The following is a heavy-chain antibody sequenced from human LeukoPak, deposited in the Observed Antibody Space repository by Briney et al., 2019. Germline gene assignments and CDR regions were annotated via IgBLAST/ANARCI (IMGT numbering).Heavy chain of an antibody. CDR3: ASSSWYKAPY. J-gene: IGHJ4*02. D-gene: IGHD6-13*01. CDR1: GGSFSGYY. V-gene: IGHV4-34*01. Sequence: SETLSLTCAVYGGSFSGYYWSWIRQPPGKGLEWIGEINHSGSTNYNPSLKSRVTISVDTSKNQFSLKLSSVTAADMAVYYCASSSWYKAPYWGQGTLVTVSS. CDR2: INHSGST.